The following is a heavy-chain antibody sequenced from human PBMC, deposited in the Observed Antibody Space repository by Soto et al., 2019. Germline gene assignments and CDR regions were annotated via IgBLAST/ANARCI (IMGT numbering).Heavy chain of an antibody. J-gene: IGHJ2*01. CDR3: ANVFKEGGGIRGCVPVSAFLLNRSSDL. V-gene: IGHV3-23*01. D-gene: IGHD2-15*01. Sequence: KGLEWVSAISGSGAKKYYADSVKGRFTISRDNSRNTAYLQMNSLRADDTALYYCANVFKEGGGIRGCVPVSAFLLNRSSDL. CDR2: ISGSGAKK.